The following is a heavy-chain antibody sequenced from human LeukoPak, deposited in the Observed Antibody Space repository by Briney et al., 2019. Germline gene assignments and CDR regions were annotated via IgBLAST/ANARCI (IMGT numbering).Heavy chain of an antibody. V-gene: IGHV4-59*04. D-gene: IGHD2-15*01. CDR2: IYYSGST. J-gene: IGHJ4*02. CDR3: ARRGYCSGGSCYPPY. Sequence: PSETLSLTCTVSGRFISSYYWSWIRQPPGKGLEWIGSIYYSGSTYYNPSLKSRVTISVDTSKNQFALKLSSVTAADQAVYYCARRGYCSGGSCYPPYWGQGTLVTVSS. CDR1: GRFISSYY.